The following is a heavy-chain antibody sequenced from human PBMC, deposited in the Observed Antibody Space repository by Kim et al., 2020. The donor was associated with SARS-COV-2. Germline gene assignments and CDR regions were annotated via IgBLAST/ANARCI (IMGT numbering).Heavy chain of an antibody. CDR3: ARGRGSCSGGSCDDY. D-gene: IGHD2-15*01. V-gene: IGHV3-53*01. CDR2: IYSGGSA. CDR1: GFTVSSNY. Sequence: GGSLRLSCAASGFTVSSNYMTWVRQAPGKGLEWISVIYSGGSAYYADSVKCRFTISRDNSKNTLYLQMNSLRAEDTAVYYCARGRGSCSGGSCDDYWGQGTLVTVSS. J-gene: IGHJ4*02.